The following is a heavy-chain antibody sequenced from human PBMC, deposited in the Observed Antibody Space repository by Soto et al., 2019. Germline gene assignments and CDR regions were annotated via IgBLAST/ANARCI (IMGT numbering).Heavy chain of an antibody. Sequence: ASVKVSCKASGGTFSGYAISWVRQAPGQGLEWMGGIIPIFGTANYAQKFQGRVTITADESTSTAYMELSSLRSEDTDVYYCARVTYEGEYCSRICCYSTWFHHWGQGKLVTVSS. CDR3: ARVTYEGEYCSRICCYSTWFHH. V-gene: IGHV1-69*13. CDR2: IIPIFGTA. D-gene: IGHD2-2*02. CDR1: GGTFSGYA. J-gene: IGHJ5*02.